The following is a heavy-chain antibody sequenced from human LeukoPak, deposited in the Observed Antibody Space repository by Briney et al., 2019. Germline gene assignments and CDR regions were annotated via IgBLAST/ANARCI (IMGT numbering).Heavy chain of an antibody. Sequence: PSETLSLTCTVSGGSISSYYWSWLRQPPGKGLEWIGYIYYSGSTNYNPSLKSRVTISVDTSKNQFSLKLSSVTAADTAVYYCARGVVAANHWGQGTLVTVSS. J-gene: IGHJ5*02. CDR3: ARGVVAANH. CDR1: GGSISSYY. D-gene: IGHD2-15*01. V-gene: IGHV4-59*01. CDR2: IYYSGST.